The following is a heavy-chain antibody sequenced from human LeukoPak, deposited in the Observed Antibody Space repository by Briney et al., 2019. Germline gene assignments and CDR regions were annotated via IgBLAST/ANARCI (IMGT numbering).Heavy chain of an antibody. V-gene: IGHV3-23*01. CDR1: GFTFSSYA. D-gene: IGHD3-22*01. CDR2: ISGSGGST. Sequence: PGGSLRLSCAASGFTFSSYAMSWFRQAPGKGLEWVSAISGSGGSTYYADSVKGRFTISRDNSKNTLYLQMNSLRAEDTAVYYCASSYYYDSSVIYWGQGTLVTVSS. CDR3: ASSYYYDSSVIY. J-gene: IGHJ4*02.